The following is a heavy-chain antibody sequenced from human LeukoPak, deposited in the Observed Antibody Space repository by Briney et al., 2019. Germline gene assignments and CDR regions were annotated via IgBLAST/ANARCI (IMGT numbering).Heavy chain of an antibody. J-gene: IGHJ4*02. Sequence: PGGSLRLSCAASGFTFSTYDMSWVRQAPGKGLEWVSGISKSGIDTYYADSVKGRFTLSGDNSKNTVYLQMNSLRAEDTAVYYCARATGTTDIDYWGQGTLVTVSS. V-gene: IGHV3-23*01. CDR1: GFTFSTYD. CDR3: ARATGTTDIDY. D-gene: IGHD1-1*01. CDR2: ISKSGIDT.